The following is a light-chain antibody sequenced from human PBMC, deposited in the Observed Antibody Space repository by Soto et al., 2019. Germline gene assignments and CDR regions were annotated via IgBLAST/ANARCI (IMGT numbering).Light chain of an antibody. J-gene: IGLJ3*02. V-gene: IGLV6-57*03. Sequence: NFMLTQPPSVSESPGKTVTISCTRSSGSIASNYVQWYQQRPGSAPTTVIFEDDLRPSGVPDRFSGSGDSSSNSASLTISGLETEDEADYYCHSFDTSNQVFGGGTKLTVL. CDR3: HSFDTSNQV. CDR1: SGSIASNY. CDR2: EDD.